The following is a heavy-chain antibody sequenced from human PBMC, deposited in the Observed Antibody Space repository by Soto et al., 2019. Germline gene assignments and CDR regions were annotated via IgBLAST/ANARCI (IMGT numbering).Heavy chain of an antibody. CDR3: ATDRYCSSTSCLDY. Sequence: ASVKVPCKVSGYTLTELSMHWVRQAPGKGLEWMGGFDPEDGETIYAQKFQGRVTMTEDTSTDTAYMELSSLRSEDTAVYYCATDRYCSSTSCLDYWGQGTLVTVSS. CDR1: GYTLTELS. D-gene: IGHD2-2*01. V-gene: IGHV1-24*01. J-gene: IGHJ4*02. CDR2: FDPEDGET.